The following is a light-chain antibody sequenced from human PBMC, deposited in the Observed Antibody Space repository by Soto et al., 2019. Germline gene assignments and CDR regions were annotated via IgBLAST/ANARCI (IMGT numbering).Light chain of an antibody. Sequence: VVLTQSPATLSLSPGERGTLSCGASQSVSSSYVAWYQHKPGLAPRLLIHDTSSRAIGIPDRLSGSKSGTNFTLTIRRMEPEDFAVYYCQQRSNWPPITFGQGTRLEI. J-gene: IGKJ5*01. V-gene: IGKV3D-20*02. CDR3: QQRSNWPPIT. CDR1: QSVSSSY. CDR2: DTS.